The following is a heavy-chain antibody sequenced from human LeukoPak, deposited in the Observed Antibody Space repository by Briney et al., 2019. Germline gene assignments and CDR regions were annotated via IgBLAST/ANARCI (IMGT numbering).Heavy chain of an antibody. J-gene: IGHJ4*02. V-gene: IGHV4-59*01. Sequence: SETLSLTCTVSGGSISSYYWSWIRQPPRKGLEWIGYIYYSGSTNYNPSLKSRVTISVDTSKNQFSLKLSSVTAADTAVYYCARDYGGPFDYWGQGTLVTVSS. D-gene: IGHD4-23*01. CDR1: GGSISSYY. CDR3: ARDYGGPFDY. CDR2: IYYSGST.